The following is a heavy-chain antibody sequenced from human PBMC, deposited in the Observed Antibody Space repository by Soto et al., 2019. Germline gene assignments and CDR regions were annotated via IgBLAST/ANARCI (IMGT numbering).Heavy chain of an antibody. CDR2: INPSGGSP. CDR3: ARVSITGTAMYYFDY. D-gene: IGHD1-7*01. J-gene: IGHJ4*02. V-gene: IGHV1-46*01. Sequence: ASVKVSCKASGYTLTSYYIHWVRQAPGQGLEWMGIINPSGGSPTYAQKFQGRVTMTRDTSTSTVYMELSSLRSEDTAVYYCARVSITGTAMYYFDYWGQGTLVTVSS. CDR1: GYTLTSYY.